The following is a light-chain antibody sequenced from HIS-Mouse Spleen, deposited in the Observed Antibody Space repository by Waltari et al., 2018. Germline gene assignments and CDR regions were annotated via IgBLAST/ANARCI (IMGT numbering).Light chain of an antibody. CDR2: LGS. V-gene: IGKV2-28*01. J-gene: IGKJ4*01. CDR3: MQALQTPLT. CDR1: QSLLHSNGYNY. Sequence: DIVMTQSPLSLPVTPGEPDSISCRSSQSLLHSNGYNYLDWYLQTPGQSPQLLIYLGSNRASGVPDRFSGSGSGTDFTLKISRVEAEDVGVYYCMQALQTPLTFGGGTKVEIK.